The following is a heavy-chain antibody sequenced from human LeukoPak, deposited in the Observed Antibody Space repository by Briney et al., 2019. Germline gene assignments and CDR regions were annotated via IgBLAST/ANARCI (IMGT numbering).Heavy chain of an antibody. CDR1: GFTFSNYG. Sequence: GRFLRLSCEASGFTFSNYGMHWVRQAPGRGLEWVALISYDGSNKYYADSVKGRFTISRDNSKNTLYLQMNSLRAEDTAVYYCAKETYLSLDYWGQGTLVTVSS. J-gene: IGHJ4*02. CDR2: ISYDGSNK. D-gene: IGHD2/OR15-2a*01. CDR3: AKETYLSLDY. V-gene: IGHV3-30*18.